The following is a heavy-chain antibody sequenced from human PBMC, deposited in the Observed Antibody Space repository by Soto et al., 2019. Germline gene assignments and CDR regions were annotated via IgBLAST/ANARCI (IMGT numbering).Heavy chain of an antibody. CDR2: ISGSGGST. J-gene: IGHJ4*02. D-gene: IGHD2-2*01. CDR1: GFTFSSYA. Sequence: GGSLRLSCAASGFTFSSYAMSWVRQAPGKGLEWVSAISGSGGSTYYADSVKGRFTISRDNSKNTLYLQMNSLRAEDTAVYYCAKALFYCSSTSCYPVPYYFDYWGQGTLVTVSS. CDR3: AKALFYCSSTSCYPVPYYFDY. V-gene: IGHV3-23*01.